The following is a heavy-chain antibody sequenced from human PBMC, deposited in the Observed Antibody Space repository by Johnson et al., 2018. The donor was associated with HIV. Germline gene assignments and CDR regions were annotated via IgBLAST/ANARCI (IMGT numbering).Heavy chain of an antibody. CDR2: IKSKTDGGTT. CDR1: GFTFTNAW. V-gene: IGHV3-15*01. D-gene: IGHD1-26*01. J-gene: IGHJ3*02. Sequence: VQLVESGGGLVKPGGSLRLSCAASGFTFTNAWMSWVRQAPGKGLEWVGHIKSKTDGGTTDYAAPVKGRFTISRDDSKTTLYLQMNSLKTEDTAVYYCITGGSGTIPSGAFDIWGQGTMVTVSS. CDR3: ITGGSGTIPSGAFDI.